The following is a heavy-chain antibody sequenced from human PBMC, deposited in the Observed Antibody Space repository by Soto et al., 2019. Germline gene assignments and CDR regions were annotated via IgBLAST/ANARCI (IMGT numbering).Heavy chain of an antibody. D-gene: IGHD4-4*01. CDR1: GFSFSNSA. J-gene: IGHJ4*02. CDR2: VSFDGTNR. Sequence: GGSLRLSCAASGFSFSNSAMHWVRQAPGKGLEWVAVVSFDGTNRYYADSVKGRFTISRDNSKNTLYLQMSSLRAEDTAVYYCARDRRPQVTVNFDYWGQGT. CDR3: ARDRRPQVTVNFDY. V-gene: IGHV3-30-3*01.